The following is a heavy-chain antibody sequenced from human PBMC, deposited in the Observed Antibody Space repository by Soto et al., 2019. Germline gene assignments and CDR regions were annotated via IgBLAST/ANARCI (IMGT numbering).Heavy chain of an antibody. J-gene: IGHJ4*02. Sequence: GGSLRLSCAASGFTFSSYWMSWVRQAPGKGLEWVANIKQDGSEKYYVDSVKGRFTISRDNAKNSLYLQMNSLRAEDTAVYYCARDRLRQYYYDSRGDYYPDYWGQGTRVTVSS. V-gene: IGHV3-7*01. CDR1: GFTFSSYW. D-gene: IGHD3-22*01. CDR2: IKQDGSEK. CDR3: ARDRLRQYYYDSRGDYYPDY.